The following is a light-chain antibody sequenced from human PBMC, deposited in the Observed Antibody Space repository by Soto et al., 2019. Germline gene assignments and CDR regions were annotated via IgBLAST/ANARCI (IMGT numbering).Light chain of an antibody. CDR1: SSDVGGYSY. CDR3: SSYAGTHIV. V-gene: IGLV2-8*01. Sequence: QSVLTQPPSASGSPGQSVAISCTGTSSDVGGYSYVSWYQQHPGKAPKLMIYDVSKRPSGVPDRFSGSKSGNTASLTVSGLQAEGEADYYCSSYAGTHIVFGTGTKSPS. CDR2: DVS. J-gene: IGLJ1*01.